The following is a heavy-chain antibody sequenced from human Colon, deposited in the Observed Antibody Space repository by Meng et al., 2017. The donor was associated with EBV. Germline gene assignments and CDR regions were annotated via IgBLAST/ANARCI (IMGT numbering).Heavy chain of an antibody. CDR2: IWFDGSRK. V-gene: IGHV3-33*01. J-gene: IGHJ5*02. D-gene: IGHD3-22*01. Sequence: QVQCVESGGGVVQPGTSLRLSWAGSGFTLRSYGIHWVRQAPGKGLDWVAVIWFDGSRKYYADSVKGRVTVSRDESKNTVYLQMNSLRAEDTAIYYCARDVDTSSHYSRFDPWGQGTLVTVSS. CDR1: GFTLRSYG. CDR3: ARDVDTSSHYSRFDP.